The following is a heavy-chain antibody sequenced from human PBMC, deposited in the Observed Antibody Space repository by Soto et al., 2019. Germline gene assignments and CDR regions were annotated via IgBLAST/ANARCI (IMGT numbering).Heavy chain of an antibody. V-gene: IGHV1-69*04. CDR2: VNPILSMS. CDR1: GDTFNFYS. Sequence: QVQLVQSGAEVKRPGSSVKVSCKASGDTFNFYSINWVRQAPGLGLEWMGRVNPILSMSNYAQRFQGRVTMTADKSTRAAYRELTGLRSEDTAIYYCATSYGSGYRAFDFWGQGALVTVSS. D-gene: IGHD3-10*01. CDR3: ATSYGSGYRAFDF. J-gene: IGHJ4*02.